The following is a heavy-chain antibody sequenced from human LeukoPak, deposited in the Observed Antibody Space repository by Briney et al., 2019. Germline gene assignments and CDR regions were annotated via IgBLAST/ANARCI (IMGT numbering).Heavy chain of an antibody. J-gene: IGHJ4*02. Sequence: GGSLRHSRVASGFTFSNYGMHWVRPAPGRGLEGVAAICYDRSNIYYGDSVKGRFTISRDNSKNTLYLQMNSLRAEDTAAYYCARAGYGDPHFDFWGQGTLVTVSS. V-gene: IGHV3-33*01. D-gene: IGHD4-17*01. CDR3: ARAGYGDPHFDF. CDR1: GFTFSNYG. CDR2: ICYDRSNI.